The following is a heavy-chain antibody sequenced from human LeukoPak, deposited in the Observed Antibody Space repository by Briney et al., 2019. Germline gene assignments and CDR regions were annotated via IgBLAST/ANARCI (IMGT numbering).Heavy chain of an antibody. V-gene: IGHV3-15*05. Sequence: AGGSLRLSCATSGFTFSTAWMSWVRQAPGMGLEWVGRIKSKSAGGTTEYAASVKGRFTVSREDSKNTVYLQMDSLITEDTAMYYCTTEYYGDYHYWGQGTLVTVSS. D-gene: IGHD4-17*01. J-gene: IGHJ4*02. CDR2: IKSKSAGGTT. CDR1: GFTFSTAW. CDR3: TTEYYGDYHY.